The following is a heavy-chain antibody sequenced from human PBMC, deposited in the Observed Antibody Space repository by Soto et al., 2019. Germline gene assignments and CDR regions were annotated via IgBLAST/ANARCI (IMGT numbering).Heavy chain of an antibody. J-gene: IGHJ5*02. V-gene: IGHV1-2*04. CDR3: ARGWTFIAAAGPQYNWFDP. D-gene: IGHD6-13*01. Sequence: GASVKVSCKASGYTFTGYYMHWVRQAPGQGLEWMGWINPNSGGTNYAQKFQGWVTMTRDTSISTAYMELSRLRSDDTAVYYCARGWTFIAAAGPQYNWFDPWGQGPLVTVSS. CDR2: INPNSGGT. CDR1: GYTFTGYY.